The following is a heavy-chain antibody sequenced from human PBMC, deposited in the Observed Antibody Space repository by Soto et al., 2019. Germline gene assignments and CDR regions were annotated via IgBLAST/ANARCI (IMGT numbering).Heavy chain of an antibody. CDR3: AKELQGYGEYEYYCYGLDA. Sequence: QLVESGGGVVPPGASLRLSCAASGFTFSTFGMHWVRQTPGKGLEWVAVISYDGNNKVYADSVKGRFTISRDNFNNTGDLEKNKLKVDDTAVYYCAKELQGYGEYEYYCYGLDAWGQGATVSVSS. J-gene: IGHJ6*02. V-gene: IGHV3-30*18. CDR2: ISYDGNNK. CDR1: GFTFSTFG. D-gene: IGHD4-17*01.